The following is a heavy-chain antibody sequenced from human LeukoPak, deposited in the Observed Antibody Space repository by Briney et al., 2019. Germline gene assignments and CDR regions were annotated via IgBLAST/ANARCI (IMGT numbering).Heavy chain of an antibody. J-gene: IGHJ4*02. V-gene: IGHV5-51*01. CDR1: GSPFTTSW. Sequence: GGSLKISCKGSGSPFTTSWIGWVRQVPGKGLEWMGIIYPADSDTRYSPSFEGQVTISADKSISTAYLQWSSLKASDTAMYYCARRHSSSSDYWGQGTLVTVSS. D-gene: IGHD6-6*01. CDR2: IYPADSDT. CDR3: ARRHSSSSDY.